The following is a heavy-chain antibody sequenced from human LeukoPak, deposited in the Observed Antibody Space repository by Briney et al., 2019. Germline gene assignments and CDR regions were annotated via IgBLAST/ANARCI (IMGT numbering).Heavy chain of an antibody. D-gene: IGHD3-10*01. CDR2: IFPMLSET. Sequence: SVKLSCKASGGTFSSHALSWVRQAPGQGLEWMGRIFPMLSETNYAQNFQGRFTISADKSTTTVYMELTSLRSEDTAVYLYAGCLLGSERLMGYYYYGMDVGGQGTTVTVSS. J-gene: IGHJ6*02. CDR1: GGTFSSHA. V-gene: IGHV1-69*04. CDR3: AGCLLGSERLMGYYYYGMDV.